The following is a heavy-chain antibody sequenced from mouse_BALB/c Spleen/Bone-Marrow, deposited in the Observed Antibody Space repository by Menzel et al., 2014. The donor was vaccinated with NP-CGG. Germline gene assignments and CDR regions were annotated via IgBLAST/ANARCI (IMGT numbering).Heavy chain of an antibody. CDR2: IRGDGSI. D-gene: IGHD2-14*01. CDR3: AKQDYYRYDYAMDY. V-gene: IGHV2-3*01. Sequence: VQLQQSGTGLVAPSQSLSITCTVSGFSLTSYGVSWARQPPGKGLEWMGEIRGDGSINYHSALIARLSISKDNSKSQVFLKLNSLQTDDTATYYCAKQDYYRYDYAMDYWGQGTSVTVSS. J-gene: IGHJ4*01. CDR1: GFSLTSYG.